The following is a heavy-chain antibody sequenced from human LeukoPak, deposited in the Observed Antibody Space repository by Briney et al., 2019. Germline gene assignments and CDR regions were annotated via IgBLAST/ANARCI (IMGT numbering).Heavy chain of an antibody. CDR1: GYRLTSYG. CDR3: ARAIDYYGSGSYYNPLDY. V-gene: IGHV1-18*01. J-gene: IGHJ4*02. D-gene: IGHD3-10*01. CDR2: ISTYNGNT. Sequence: ASVKVSCKASGYRLTSYGISWVRQAPGQGLEWMGWISTYNGNTNYAQKFQDRVTMTTDTSTSTAYMELRSLRSDDTAVYYCARAIDYYGSGSYYNPLDYWGQGTLVTVSS.